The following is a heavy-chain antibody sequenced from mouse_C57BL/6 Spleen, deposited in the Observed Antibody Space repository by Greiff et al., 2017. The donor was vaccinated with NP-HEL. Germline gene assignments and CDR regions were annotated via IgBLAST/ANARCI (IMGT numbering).Heavy chain of an antibody. D-gene: IGHD1-1*01. CDR2: ISSGSSTI. CDR3: ARGYYGSSGAY. V-gene: IGHV5-17*01. Sequence: EVKLVESGGGLVKPGGSLKLSCAASGFTFSDYGMHWVRQAPEKGLEWVAYISSGSSTIYYADTVKGRFTISRDNAKNTLFLQMTSLSSEDTAMYYCARGYYGSSGAYWGQGTLVTVSA. CDR1: GFTFSDYG. J-gene: IGHJ3*01.